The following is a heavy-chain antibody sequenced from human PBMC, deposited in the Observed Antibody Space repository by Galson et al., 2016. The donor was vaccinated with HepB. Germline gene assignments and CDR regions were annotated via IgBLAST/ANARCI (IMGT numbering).Heavy chain of an antibody. D-gene: IGHD3/OR15-3a*01. V-gene: IGHV4-59*01. CDR3: ARDRGVARDWDYYYYGMDV. J-gene: IGHJ6*02. CDR2: IYNSGST. Sequence: ETLSLTCTVSGGSISNYFWSWIRQSPGKGLQWIGKIYNSGSTDYNPSLKSRVTISVDTSKNQFSLKLSSVTAADTAVYYCARDRGVARDWDYYYYGMDVWGQGTTVTVSS. CDR1: GGSISNYF.